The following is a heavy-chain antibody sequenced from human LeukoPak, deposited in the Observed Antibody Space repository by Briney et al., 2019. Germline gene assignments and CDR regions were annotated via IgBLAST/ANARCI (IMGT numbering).Heavy chain of an antibody. CDR2: IYYSGST. V-gene: IGHV4-39*01. CDR3: ARHWPHSGSFDYFDY. J-gene: IGHJ4*02. Sequence: SGTLSLTCTVSGGSISSSSYSWGWIRQPPGKGLEWIGSIYYSGSTYYNPSLKSRVTISVDTSKNQFSLKLSSVTAADTAVYYCARHWPHSGSFDYFDYWGQGTLVTVSS. CDR1: GGSISSSSYS. D-gene: IGHD1-26*01.